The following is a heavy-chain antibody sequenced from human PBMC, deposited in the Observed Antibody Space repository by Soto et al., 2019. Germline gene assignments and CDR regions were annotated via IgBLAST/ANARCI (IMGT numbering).Heavy chain of an antibody. V-gene: IGHV1-46*03. J-gene: IGHJ3*02. CDR2: INPSGGST. CDR3: AREHSMITFGGVIYI. D-gene: IGHD3-16*01. Sequence: ASVKVSRKASGYTFTSYYMHWVRQAPGQGLEWMGIINPSGGSTSYAQKFQGRVTMTRDTSTSTVYMELSSLRSEDTAVYYCAREHSMITFGGVIYIWGQGTMVTVSS. CDR1: GYTFTSYY.